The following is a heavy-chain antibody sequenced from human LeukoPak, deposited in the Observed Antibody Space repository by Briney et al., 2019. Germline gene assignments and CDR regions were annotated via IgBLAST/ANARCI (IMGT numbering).Heavy chain of an antibody. Sequence: SETLSLTCAVYGGSFSGYYWSWIRQPPGKGLEWIGEINHSGSTNYNPSLKSRVTISVDTSKNQFSLKLSSVTAADTAVYYCARGYVEMATNFDYWGQGTLVTVSS. CDR2: INHSGST. CDR3: ARGYVEMATNFDY. CDR1: GGSFSGYY. V-gene: IGHV4-34*01. J-gene: IGHJ4*02. D-gene: IGHD5-24*01.